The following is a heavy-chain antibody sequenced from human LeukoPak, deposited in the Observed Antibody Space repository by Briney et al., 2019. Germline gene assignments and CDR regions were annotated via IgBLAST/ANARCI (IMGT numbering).Heavy chain of an antibody. CDR1: GFTFTTYW. D-gene: IGHD3-3*01. CDR2: IKQDGSDK. V-gene: IGHV3-7*01. Sequence: TGGSLRLSCAASGFTFTTYWMTWVRQAPGKGLEWVANIKQDGSDKYYVDSVKGRFTISRDNAKNSLYLQMNSLRAEDTAVYYCARERRAYYDLGPNDAFDIWGQGTMVTVSS. CDR3: ARERRAYYDLGPNDAFDI. J-gene: IGHJ3*02.